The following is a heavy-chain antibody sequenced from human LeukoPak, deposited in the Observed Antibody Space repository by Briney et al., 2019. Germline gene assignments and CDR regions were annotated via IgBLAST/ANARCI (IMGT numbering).Heavy chain of an antibody. CDR3: ARLDYGSGSYVDY. CDR1: GYSISSDYY. V-gene: IGHV4-59*08. J-gene: IGHJ4*02. D-gene: IGHD3-10*01. Sequence: SETLSLTCTVSGYSISSDYYWSWIRQPPGKGLEWIGYIYYSGSTNYNPSLKSRVTISVDTSKNQFSLKLSSVTAADTAVYFCARLDYGSGSYVDYWGQGTLVTVSS. CDR2: IYYSGST.